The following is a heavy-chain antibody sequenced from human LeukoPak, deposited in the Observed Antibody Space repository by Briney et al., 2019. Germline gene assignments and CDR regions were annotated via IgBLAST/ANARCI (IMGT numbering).Heavy chain of an antibody. CDR3: AKGAITGYDRRQPFDY. J-gene: IGHJ4*02. V-gene: IGHV3-30*02. D-gene: IGHD5-12*01. Sequence: GGSLRLSCAASGFTFSSYGMHWVRQAPGKGLEWVAFIRYDGSNKYYADSVKGRFTISRDNSKNTLYLQMNSLRAEDTAVYYCAKGAITGYDRRQPFDYWGQGTLVTVSS. CDR2: IRYDGSNK. CDR1: GFTFSSYG.